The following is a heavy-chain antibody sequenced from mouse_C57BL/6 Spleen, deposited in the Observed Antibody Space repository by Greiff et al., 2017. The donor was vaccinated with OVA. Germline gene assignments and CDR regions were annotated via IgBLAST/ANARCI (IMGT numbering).Heavy chain of an antibody. Sequence: QVQLQQPGAELVRPGSLVKLSCKASGYTFPSYWLDWVKQRPGQGLAWIGNIYPSARDTHYNQKFKDKATLTVDKSSSTAYMQLSSLTAEDSAVYDSARPYDYDSPVAYWGQGTLVTGSA. J-gene: IGHJ3*01. D-gene: IGHD2-4*01. CDR1: GYTFPSYW. CDR2: IYPSARDT. CDR3: ARPYDYDSPVAY. V-gene: IGHV1-61*01.